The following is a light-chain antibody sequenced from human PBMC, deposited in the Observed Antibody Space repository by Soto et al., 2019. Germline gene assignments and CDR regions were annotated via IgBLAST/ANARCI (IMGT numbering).Light chain of an antibody. V-gene: IGKV3-20*01. CDR2: DAS. CDR3: QQYGNLWT. CDR1: QSVYSSY. Sequence: EIVLTQSPGILSLSPGERATLSCRASQSVYSSYLAWYQQKPGQAPRLLIYDASSRATGIPDRLSGSGSGTDFTLTISRLEPEDFAVYYCQQYGNLWTFGQGTKLEI. J-gene: IGKJ2*02.